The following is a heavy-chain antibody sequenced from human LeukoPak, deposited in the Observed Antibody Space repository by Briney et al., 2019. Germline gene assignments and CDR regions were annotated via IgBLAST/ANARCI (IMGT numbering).Heavy chain of an antibody. CDR2: MWYDGSNK. Sequence: GGSLRLSCAASGFTFSSYGMHWVRQAPGKGLEWVAIMWYDGSNKYYTDSVKGRFTISRDNSKNTLYLQMNSLRVEDTAVYYCARDLSSSSVEPLFDYWGQGTLVTVSS. J-gene: IGHJ4*02. CDR1: GFTFSSYG. CDR3: ARDLSSSSVEPLFDY. V-gene: IGHV3-33*01. D-gene: IGHD6-6*01.